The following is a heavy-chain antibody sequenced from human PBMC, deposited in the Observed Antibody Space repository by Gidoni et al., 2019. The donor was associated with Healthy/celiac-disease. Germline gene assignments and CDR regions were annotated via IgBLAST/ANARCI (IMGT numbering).Heavy chain of an antibody. Sequence: QVQLQQWGAGLLKPSEPLSRTCAVYGGSFSGYYWSWIRQPPGKGLEWIGEINHSGSTNYNPSLKSRVTISVDTSKNQFSLKLSSVTAADTAVYYCARGRLMVYAIRGIYYFDYWGQGTLVTVSS. J-gene: IGHJ4*02. CDR1: GGSFSGYY. V-gene: IGHV4-34*01. CDR2: INHSGST. CDR3: ARGRLMVYAIRGIYYFDY. D-gene: IGHD2-8*01.